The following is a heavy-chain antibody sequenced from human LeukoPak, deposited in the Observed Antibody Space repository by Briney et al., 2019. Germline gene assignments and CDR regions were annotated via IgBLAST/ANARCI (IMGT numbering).Heavy chain of an antibody. CDR1: GGSISSYY. D-gene: IGHD3-3*01. CDR2: IYYSGST. J-gene: IGHJ3*02. V-gene: IGHV4-59*08. CDR3: ARHSNYDFWSGPARDAFDI. Sequence: SETLSLTCTVSGGSISSYYWSWIRQPPGKGLEWIGYIYYSGSTNYNPSLKSRVTISVDTSKNQFSLELSSVTAADTAVYYCARHSNYDFWSGPARDAFDIWGQGTMVTVSS.